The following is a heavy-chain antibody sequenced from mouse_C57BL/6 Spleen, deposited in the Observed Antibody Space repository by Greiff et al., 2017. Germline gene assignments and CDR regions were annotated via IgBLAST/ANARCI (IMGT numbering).Heavy chain of an antibody. CDR1: GFTFSDYY. CDR3: ARESTTVDYFDY. CDR2: INYDGSST. D-gene: IGHD1-1*01. J-gene: IGHJ2*01. Sequence: EVKLVESEGGLVQPGSSMKLSCTASGFTFSDYYMAWVRQVPEKGLEWVANINYDGSSTYYLDSLKSRFIISRDNAKNILYLQMSSLKSEDTATYYCARESTTVDYFDYWGQGTTLTVSS. V-gene: IGHV5-16*01.